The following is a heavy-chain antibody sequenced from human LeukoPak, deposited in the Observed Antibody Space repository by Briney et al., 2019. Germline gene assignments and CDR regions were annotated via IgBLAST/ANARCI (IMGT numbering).Heavy chain of an antibody. CDR2: ISGGDIST. V-gene: IGHV3-23*01. Sequence: PGGSLRLSCAASGFTFSSYAMSWVRQAPGKGLEWVSSISGGDISTYYADSVTGRFTISRDNSKNTLYLQMNNLRAEDTAVYYCAKTVAGTLNWFDPWGQGTLVTVSS. CDR3: AKTVAGTLNWFDP. J-gene: IGHJ5*02. D-gene: IGHD6-19*01. CDR1: GFTFSSYA.